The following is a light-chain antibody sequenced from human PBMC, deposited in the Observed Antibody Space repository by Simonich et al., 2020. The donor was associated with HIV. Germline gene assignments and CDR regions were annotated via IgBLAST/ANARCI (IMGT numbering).Light chain of an antibody. CDR1: QSVLYSSNNKNY. CDR3: QQYYSTPPT. Sequence: IVMPQSPDSLAVSLGARATINCKSGQSVLYSSNNKNYLAWYQQKPGQPPKLLIYWASTRESGVPDRFSGSGSGTEFTLTISSLQAEDVAVYYCQQYYSTPPTFGGGTKVEIK. V-gene: IGKV4-1*01. J-gene: IGKJ4*01. CDR2: WAS.